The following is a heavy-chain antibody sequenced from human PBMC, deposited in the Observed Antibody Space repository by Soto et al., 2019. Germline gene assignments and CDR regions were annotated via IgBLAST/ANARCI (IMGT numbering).Heavy chain of an antibody. CDR3: ARDVILATTLRNAMDV. CDR1: GGSISSGDNN. CDR2: IYYSGNT. V-gene: IGHV4-30-4*01. Sequence: QVQLQESGPGLVKPSQTLSLTCTVSGGSISSGDNNWNWIRQPPGKGLEWIGYIYYSGNTYYNPSLKSRVTISVDTSKNQFSLKLSSVTAADTAVYYCARDVILATTLRNAMDVWGQGTTVTVSS. D-gene: IGHD2-21*01. J-gene: IGHJ6*02.